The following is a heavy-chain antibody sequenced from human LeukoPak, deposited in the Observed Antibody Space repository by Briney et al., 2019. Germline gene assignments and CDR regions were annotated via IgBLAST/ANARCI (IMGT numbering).Heavy chain of an antibody. V-gene: IGHV1-24*01. Sequence: ASVKVSCKVSVYTLSDVFIQWVRDAPEKGRECRGGFDPESSETTYAQKCQGRLTMTEDTSTDTVYIDLTSLKSEDTAVHYCATISVTYYEGFDPWGQGTLVTVSS. CDR1: VYTLSDVF. CDR2: FDPESSET. J-gene: IGHJ5*02. D-gene: IGHD3-3*01. CDR3: ATISVTYYEGFDP.